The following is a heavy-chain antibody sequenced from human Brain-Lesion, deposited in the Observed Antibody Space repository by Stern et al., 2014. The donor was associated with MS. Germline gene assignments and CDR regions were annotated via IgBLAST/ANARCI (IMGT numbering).Heavy chain of an antibody. D-gene: IGHD2-2*01. CDR3: ARGRVVPGFQYYATDV. Sequence: QVQLVESGPGLVKPSQTLSLSCTVSGGSISSGGYYWSWIRQPAGKGLEWIGRIFNSGSTSYNPSLKGRVTISIDTSKNQFSLRLNSRTAADTAVYYCARGRVVPGFQYYATDVWGQGTTVIVSS. CDR1: GGSISSGGYY. V-gene: IGHV4-61*02. J-gene: IGHJ6*02. CDR2: IFNSGST.